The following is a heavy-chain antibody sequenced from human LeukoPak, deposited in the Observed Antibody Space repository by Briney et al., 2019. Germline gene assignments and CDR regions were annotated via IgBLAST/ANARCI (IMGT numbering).Heavy chain of an antibody. CDR1: GGSISSYY. D-gene: IGHD5-12*01. J-gene: IGHJ4*02. Sequence: SETLSLTCTVSGGSISSYYWSWIRQPPGKGLEWIGYIYYSGSTNYNPSLKSRVTISVDTSKNQFSLKLSSVTAADTAVYYCARDVGYDANFDYWGQGTLVTVSS. V-gene: IGHV4-59*08. CDR3: ARDVGYDANFDY. CDR2: IYYSGST.